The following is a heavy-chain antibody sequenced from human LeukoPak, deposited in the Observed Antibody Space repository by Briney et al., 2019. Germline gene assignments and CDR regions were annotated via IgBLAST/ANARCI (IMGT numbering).Heavy chain of an antibody. V-gene: IGHV4-31*03. D-gene: IGHD4-23*01. CDR2: IYYSGST. CDR3: ARGRWVDYGGNSDAFDI. CDR1: GGSISSGGYY. J-gene: IGHJ3*02. Sequence: TSETLSLTCTVSGGSISSGGYYWSWIRQHPGKGLEWIGYIYYSGSTYYNPSLKSRVTISVDRSKNQFSLKLSSVTAADTAVYYCARGRWVDYGGNSDAFDIWGQGTMVTVSS.